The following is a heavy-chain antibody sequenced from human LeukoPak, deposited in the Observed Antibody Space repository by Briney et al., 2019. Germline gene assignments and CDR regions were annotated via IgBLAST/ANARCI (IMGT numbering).Heavy chain of an antibody. CDR3: ARDLYCSSTSCNIGGYGMDV. V-gene: IGHV4-30-4*01. CDR2: ISYSGST. D-gene: IGHD2-2*01. Sequence: SQTLSLTCTVSGGSISSGDYYWSWLRQPPGKGLEWIGYISYSGSTYYNPSLKSRVTISVDTSKNQFSLKLRSVTAADTAVYYCARDLYCSSTSCNIGGYGMDVWGQGTPVTVSS. J-gene: IGHJ6*02. CDR1: GGSISSGDYY.